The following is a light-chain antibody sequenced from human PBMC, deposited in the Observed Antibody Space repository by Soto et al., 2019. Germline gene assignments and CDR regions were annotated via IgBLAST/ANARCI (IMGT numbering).Light chain of an antibody. CDR1: QGISNY. Sequence: DIQMTQSPSSLSAFVGDRVTITCRASQGISNYLAWYQQKPGRVHKLLIYAASTLQSGVPSRFSGSGSGTDFTLTISSLQPEDVATYYCQRFNSDPPTFGQGTKVAIK. J-gene: IGKJ1*01. CDR2: AAS. V-gene: IGKV1-27*01. CDR3: QRFNSDPPT.